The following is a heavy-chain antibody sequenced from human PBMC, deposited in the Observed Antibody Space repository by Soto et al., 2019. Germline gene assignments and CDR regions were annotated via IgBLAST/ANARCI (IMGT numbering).Heavy chain of an antibody. V-gene: IGHV3-7*03. Sequence: EVQLLESGGTLVAPGESLRLSCAASGFTFSRYWLTWVRQAPVKGLEWVANINQEGTEKNYEDSLKGRFTISRDNAKSSLSLQMNSLRVEDTAMYYCARVAELRVTGGSYERGNFDYWGQGTQVIVSS. CDR3: ARVAELRVTGGSYERGNFDY. CDR1: GFTFSRYW. CDR2: INQEGTEK. D-gene: IGHD6-6*01. J-gene: IGHJ4*02.